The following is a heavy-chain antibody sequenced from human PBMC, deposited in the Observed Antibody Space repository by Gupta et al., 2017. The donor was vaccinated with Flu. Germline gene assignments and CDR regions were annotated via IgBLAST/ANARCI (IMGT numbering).Heavy chain of an antibody. Sequence: RQAPGQGLEWMGAIIPIFGTANYAQKFQGRVTITADESTSTAYMELSSLRSEDTAVYYCARDLGSGTYGWFDSWGQGTLVTVSS. D-gene: IGHD1-26*01. J-gene: IGHJ5*01. CDR3: ARDLGSGTYGWFDS. CDR2: IIPIFGTA. V-gene: IGHV1-69*01.